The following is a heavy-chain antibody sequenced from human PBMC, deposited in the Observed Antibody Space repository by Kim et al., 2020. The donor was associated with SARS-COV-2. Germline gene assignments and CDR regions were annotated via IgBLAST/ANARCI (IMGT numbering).Heavy chain of an antibody. J-gene: IGHJ3*02. CDR3: ARHWAFDI. CDR2: GVSDT. V-gene: IGHV5-51*01. Sequence: GVSDTGYTPSFQGKVTISADTSISTSYLQWSSLKASDTAMYYCARHWAFDIWGQGTMVTVSS.